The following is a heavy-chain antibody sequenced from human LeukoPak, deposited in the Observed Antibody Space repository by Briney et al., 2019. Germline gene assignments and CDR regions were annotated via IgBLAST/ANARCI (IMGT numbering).Heavy chain of an antibody. D-gene: IGHD1-26*01. CDR2: IRSKAYGGTA. J-gene: IGHJ4*02. CDR3: TKSGTAIVGTTAAYYFDY. V-gene: IGHV3-49*04. Sequence: GGSLRLSCTVSGFTFGDYAMSWVRQAPGKGLEWVGFIRSKAYGGTAEYAASVKGRFTISRDDSKSIAYLQMNSLKTEDTAVYYCTKSGTAIVGTTAAYYFDYWGQGTLVTVSS. CDR1: GFTFGDYA.